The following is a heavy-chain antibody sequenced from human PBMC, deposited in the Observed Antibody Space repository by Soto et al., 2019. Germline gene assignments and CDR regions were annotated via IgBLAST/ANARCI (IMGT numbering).Heavy chain of an antibody. V-gene: IGHV2-70*04. D-gene: IGHD3-10*01. CDR1: GLSLSSIGMR. J-gene: IGHJ6*02. CDR3: ARSGYGSYYYYSMDV. Sequence: SGPMLVNPTHTLTLTCTFPGLSLSSIGMRVSWIRQPPGKALEWLARIDWDDDKFYSTSLKTRLTISKDTSKNQVVLTMTDMDPVDTATYFCARSGYGSYYYYSMDVWGQGTSVTVAS. CDR2: IDWDDDK.